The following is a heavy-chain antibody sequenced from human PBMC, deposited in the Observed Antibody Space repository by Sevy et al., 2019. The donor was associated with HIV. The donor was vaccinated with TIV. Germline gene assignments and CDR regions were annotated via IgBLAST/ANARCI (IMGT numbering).Heavy chain of an antibody. CDR2: IIPIFGTA. CDR3: AGAPHYYDSSGYYYYGMDV. J-gene: IGHJ6*02. CDR1: GGTFSSYA. D-gene: IGHD3-22*01. Sequence: ASVKVSCKASGGTFSSYAISWVRQAPGQGLEWMGGIIPIFGTANYAQKFQGRVTITADESTSTAYMELSSLRSEDTAVYYCAGAPHYYDSSGYYYYGMDVWGQGTTVTVSS. V-gene: IGHV1-69*13.